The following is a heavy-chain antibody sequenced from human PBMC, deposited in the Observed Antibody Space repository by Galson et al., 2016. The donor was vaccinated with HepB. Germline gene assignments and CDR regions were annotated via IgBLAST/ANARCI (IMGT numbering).Heavy chain of an antibody. CDR1: GYTFTNYG. CDR3: ARLPRGGSGSYYNLDY. D-gene: IGHD3-10*01. Sequence: SVTVSCKASGYTFTNYGISWVRQAPGQGLEWMGWISAYNGNTNYAQNLQGRVTMTTDTSTSTAYMELRSLRSDDTAVYYCARLPRGGSGSYYNLDYWGQGTLATVSS. CDR2: ISAYNGNT. V-gene: IGHV1-18*01. J-gene: IGHJ4*02.